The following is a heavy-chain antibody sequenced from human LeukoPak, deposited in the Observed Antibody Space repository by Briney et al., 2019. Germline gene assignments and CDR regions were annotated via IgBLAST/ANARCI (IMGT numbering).Heavy chain of an antibody. CDR3: AREGFLRWVGTFQH. D-gene: IGHD4-23*01. V-gene: IGHV4-38-2*02. Sequence: SETLSLTCTVSGYSISSGYYWGWIRQPPGKGLEWIGSIYHSGSTYYNPSLKSRVTISVDTSKNQFSLKLSSVTAADTAVYYCAREGFLRWVGTFQHWGQGTLVTVSS. CDR2: IYHSGST. J-gene: IGHJ1*01. CDR1: GYSISSGYY.